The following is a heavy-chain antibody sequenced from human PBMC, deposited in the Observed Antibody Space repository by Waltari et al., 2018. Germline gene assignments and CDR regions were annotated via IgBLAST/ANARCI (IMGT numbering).Heavy chain of an antibody. CDR2: AYFSGTT. CDR3: ARGGLRYYDSGSQPYNWFGP. CDR1: NGSINNFY. D-gene: IGHD3-10*01. J-gene: IGHJ5*02. Sequence: QVQLQESGPGLVKPSETLSLTCTVSNGSINNFYWSWIRKPPGTGLEWIGYAYFSGTTTYNPSLKSRVTISVDTSKNQFALKLTSVTAADTATYYCARGGLRYYDSGSQPYNWFGPWGQGIMVSVSS. V-gene: IGHV4-59*01.